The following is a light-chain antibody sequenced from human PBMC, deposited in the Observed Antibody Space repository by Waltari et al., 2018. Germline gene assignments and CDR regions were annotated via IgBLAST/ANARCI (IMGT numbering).Light chain of an antibody. Sequence: DIQMTQSPSSLSASDGDRVTITSRASHNINIFLNWYQQKPGEGPKLLIYKASNMEGGVPSRFSGSGSGTEFSLSISSLQLDDFATYFCQQAYSVPYTFGQGTNL. CDR3: QQAYSVPYT. CDR2: KAS. V-gene: IGKV1-39*01. CDR1: HNINIF. J-gene: IGKJ2*01.